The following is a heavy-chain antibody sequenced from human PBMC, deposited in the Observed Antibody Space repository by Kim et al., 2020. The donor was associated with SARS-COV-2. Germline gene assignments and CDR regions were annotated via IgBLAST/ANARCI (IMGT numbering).Heavy chain of an antibody. V-gene: IGHV4-39*01. CDR1: GGSISSSSYY. J-gene: IGHJ6*02. CDR3: ATDSSSWLRHYYGMDV. Sequence: SETLSLTCTVSGGSISSSSYYWGWIRQPPGKGLEWIGSIYYSGSTYYNPSLKSRVTISVDTSKNQFSLKLSSVTAADTAVYYCATDSSSWLRHYYGMDVWGQGTTVTVSS. D-gene: IGHD6-13*01. CDR2: IYYSGST.